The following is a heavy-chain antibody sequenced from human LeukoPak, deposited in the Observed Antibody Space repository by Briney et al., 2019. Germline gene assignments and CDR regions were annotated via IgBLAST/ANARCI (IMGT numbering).Heavy chain of an antibody. J-gene: IGHJ3*02. CDR3: ARASPYDFWSGGDAFDI. V-gene: IGHV4-39*07. D-gene: IGHD3-3*01. CDR2: VYYTGGT. Sequence: PSETLSLTCSVSGDSITSTSYYWGWIRQPPEKGLEWIGSVYYTGGTYYSPSLKSRVTISVDTSKNQFSLKLSSVTAADTAVYYCARASPYDFWSGGDAFDIWGQGTMVTVSS. CDR1: GDSITSTSYY.